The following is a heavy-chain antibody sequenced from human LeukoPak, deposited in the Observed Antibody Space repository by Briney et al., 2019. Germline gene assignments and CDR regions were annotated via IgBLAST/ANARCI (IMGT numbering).Heavy chain of an antibody. J-gene: IGHJ4*02. Sequence: ASVKVSCKASGYTFTSYPISWVRQAPGQGLEWMGWITTYNGNTNYAQKLQGRVAMTTDTSTSTAYMDLRGLRSDDTAVYYCARGYDYGDYVGDFDYCGQGTLVTVSS. CDR1: GYTFTSYP. V-gene: IGHV1-18*01. D-gene: IGHD4-17*01. CDR3: ARGYDYGDYVGDFDY. CDR2: ITTYNGNT.